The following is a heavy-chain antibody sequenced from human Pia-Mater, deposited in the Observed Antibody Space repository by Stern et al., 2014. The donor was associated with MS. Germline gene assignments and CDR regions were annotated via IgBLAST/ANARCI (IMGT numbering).Heavy chain of an antibody. J-gene: IGHJ4*02. D-gene: IGHD3-3*01. CDR2: IYYSGST. V-gene: IGHV4-31*03. Sequence: QVQLQESGPGLVKPSQTLSLTCTVSGGSISSGGYYWSWIRQHPGKGLEWVGYIYYSGSTDYNPSLKSRVTISVDTSKNQFSLKLSSVTAADTAVYYCARVSYDFWSGYYPFDYWGQGTLVTVSS. CDR1: GGSISSGGYY. CDR3: ARVSYDFWSGYYPFDY.